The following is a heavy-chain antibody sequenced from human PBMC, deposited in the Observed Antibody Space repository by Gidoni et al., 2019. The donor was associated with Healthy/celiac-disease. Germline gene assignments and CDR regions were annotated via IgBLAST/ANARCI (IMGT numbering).Heavy chain of an antibody. CDR1: GGSFSGYY. V-gene: IGHV4-34*01. D-gene: IGHD6-6*01. CDR2: INHSGST. J-gene: IGHJ4*02. Sequence: QVQLQQWGAGLLKPSETLSLTCAVYGGSFSGYYWSWIRQPPGKGLEWIGEINHSGSTNYNPSLKSRVTISVDTSKNQFSLKLSSVTAADTAVYYCARGLLAAHTNDYWGQGTLVTVSS. CDR3: ARGLLAAHTNDY.